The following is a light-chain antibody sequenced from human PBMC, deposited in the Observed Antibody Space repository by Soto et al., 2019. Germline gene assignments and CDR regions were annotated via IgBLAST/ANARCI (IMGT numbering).Light chain of an antibody. V-gene: IGKV1-39*01. CDR2: ASS. Sequence: IQMTQSPYSLSASVGDRITITCRASQTIGTYLNWYQQVTGKAPKLLIYASSSLQTGVPSRFNGSGSGTHFTLIINSLQPEDFGTYYCQQSFNLPRTFGPGTRVETK. CDR3: QQSFNLPRT. J-gene: IGKJ1*01. CDR1: QTIGTY.